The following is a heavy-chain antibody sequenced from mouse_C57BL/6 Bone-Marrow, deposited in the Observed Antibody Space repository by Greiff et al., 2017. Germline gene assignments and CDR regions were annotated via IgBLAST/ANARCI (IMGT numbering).Heavy chain of an antibody. Sequence: EVKLMESGGGLVKPGGSLKLSCAASGFTFSSYAMSWVRQTPEKRLEWVATISDGGSYTYYPDNVKGRFTISRDNAKNNLYLQMSHLESEDTAMYYCARDSKPLYAMDYWGQGTSVTVSS. D-gene: IGHD2-5*01. CDR2: ISDGGSYT. V-gene: IGHV5-4*01. CDR1: GFTFSSYA. J-gene: IGHJ4*01. CDR3: ARDSKPLYAMDY.